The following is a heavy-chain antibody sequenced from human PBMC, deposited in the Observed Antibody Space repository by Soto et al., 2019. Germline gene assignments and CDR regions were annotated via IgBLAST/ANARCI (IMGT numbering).Heavy chain of an antibody. V-gene: IGHV1-69*13. CDR3: ASGLATIAHYYYYYGMDV. D-gene: IGHD5-12*01. CDR2: IIPIFGTA. CDR1: GGTFSSYA. J-gene: IGHJ6*02. Sequence: SVKVSCKASGGTFSSYAISWVRQAPGQGLEWMGGIIPIFGTANYAQKFQGRVTITADESTSTAYMELSSLRSEDTAVYYCASGLATIAHYYYYYGMDVSGQGTTVTVSS.